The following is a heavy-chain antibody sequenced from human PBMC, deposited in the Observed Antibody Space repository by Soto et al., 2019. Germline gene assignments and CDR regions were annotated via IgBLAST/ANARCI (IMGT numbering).Heavy chain of an antibody. D-gene: IGHD5-18*01. Sequence: PSETLSLTCTVSGGSIRSYYWTWIRQPPGKGLEWLGYIFYSGSTFYNPSLKSRATISIHTSKSQFSLQLTSVTAADTAVYYCARGAADTAMVDSWGQGTLVTVSS. CDR1: GGSIRSYY. CDR2: IFYSGST. J-gene: IGHJ4*02. CDR3: ARGAADTAMVDS. V-gene: IGHV4-59*01.